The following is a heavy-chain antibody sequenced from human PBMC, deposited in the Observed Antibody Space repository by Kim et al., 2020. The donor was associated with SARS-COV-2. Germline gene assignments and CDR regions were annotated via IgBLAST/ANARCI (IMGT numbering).Heavy chain of an antibody. CDR1: GFTFSSYE. V-gene: IGHV3-48*03. CDR2: ISSSVSTI. Sequence: GGSLRLSCAASGFTFSSYEMNWVRQAPGKGLEWVSSISSSVSTIYYADSVKGRFTISRDNAKNSLYLQMNSLRAEDTAVYYCARDLMNYYDSSGYYYPVFSMDVWGQGTTVTVSS. J-gene: IGHJ6*02. D-gene: IGHD3-22*01. CDR3: ARDLMNYYDSSGYYYPVFSMDV.